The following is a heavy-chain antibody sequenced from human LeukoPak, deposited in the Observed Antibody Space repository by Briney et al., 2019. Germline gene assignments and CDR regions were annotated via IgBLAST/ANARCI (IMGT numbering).Heavy chain of an antibody. CDR3: ARRVGYSYGNDAFDI. CDR1: GGSISSNY. CDR2: IYYSGST. J-gene: IGHJ3*02. Sequence: PSETLSLTCTVSGGSISSNYWGWIRQPPGKGLEWIGSIYYSGSTYYNPSLKSRVTISVDTSKNQFSLKLSSVTAADTAAYYCARRVGYSYGNDAFDIWGQGTMVTVSS. D-gene: IGHD5-18*01. V-gene: IGHV4-39*01.